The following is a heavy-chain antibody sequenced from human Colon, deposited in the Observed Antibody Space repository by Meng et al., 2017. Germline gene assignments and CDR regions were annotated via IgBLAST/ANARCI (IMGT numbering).Heavy chain of an antibody. D-gene: IGHD4-17*01. CDR1: GASVSSDRHY. J-gene: IGHJ5*02. CDR3: ARVNGDFDEAWFDP. V-gene: IGHV4-61*03. CDR2: IYYTGNT. Sequence: QGSLPGSRQGRLSPSGTLPLPCTVSGASVSSDRHYWSWIRQSPGKGLEWIGYIYYTGNTNYNPSLASRVSMSLDTSKNHFSLHLTSVTAADTAIYYCARVNGDFDEAWFDPWGQGTLVTVSS.